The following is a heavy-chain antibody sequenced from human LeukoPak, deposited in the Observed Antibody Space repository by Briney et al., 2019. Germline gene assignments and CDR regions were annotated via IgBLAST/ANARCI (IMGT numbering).Heavy chain of an antibody. CDR2: IRSKLHGGTT. J-gene: IGHJ4*02. CDR1: GFTLGDYA. CDR3: TRDRGYSYGYGDY. Sequence: PGRSLRLSCTASGFTLGDYAMSWVRQAPGEGLEWVGFIRSKLHGGTTEYAASVKDRFTISRDDSKNIAYLQMNSLKNEDTAVYYCTRDRGYSYGYGDYWGQGTLVTVSS. V-gene: IGHV3-49*04. D-gene: IGHD5-18*01.